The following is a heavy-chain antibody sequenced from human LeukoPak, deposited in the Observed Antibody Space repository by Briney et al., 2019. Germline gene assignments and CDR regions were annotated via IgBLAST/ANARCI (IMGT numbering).Heavy chain of an antibody. Sequence: GGSLRLSCAASGFIFSSYAMSWVRQAPGKGLEWVSAISGSGGSTYYADSVKGRFTISRDNSKNTLYLQMNSLRAEDTAVYYCAKLRGTGGYQLLNYFDYWGQGTLVTVSS. CDR2: ISGSGGST. CDR3: AKLRGTGGYQLLNYFDY. V-gene: IGHV3-23*01. CDR1: GFIFSSYA. D-gene: IGHD2-2*01. J-gene: IGHJ4*02.